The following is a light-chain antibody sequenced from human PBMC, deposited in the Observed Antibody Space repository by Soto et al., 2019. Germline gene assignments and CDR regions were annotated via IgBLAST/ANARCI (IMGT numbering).Light chain of an antibody. CDR3: QQYNHWPPFT. V-gene: IGKV3-15*01. Sequence: IVMTQSPATLSLSPGERATLSCRASQSVSNNLAWYQHKRGLPPRLLIYGASTRATGIPVRFSGSGSGTVFTLTISSLQSEDFAVDYCQQYNHWPPFTFGQGTKLVIK. CDR1: QSVSNN. CDR2: GAS. J-gene: IGKJ2*01.